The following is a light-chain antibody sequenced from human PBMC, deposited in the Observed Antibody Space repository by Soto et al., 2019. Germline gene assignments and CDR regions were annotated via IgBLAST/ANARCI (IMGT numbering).Light chain of an antibody. CDR1: STDFVSYNR. J-gene: IGLJ1*01. Sequence: QSALTQPPSVARSPGPSVTISCTGTSTDFVSYNRVSWYQQPPGTAPKLMTYEVSKRPSGVPDRFSGSKSGNTASLTISGLQAADEADYYCSLYTSENAYVFGTGTKVTV. V-gene: IGLV2-18*01. CDR3: SLYTSENAYV. CDR2: EVS.